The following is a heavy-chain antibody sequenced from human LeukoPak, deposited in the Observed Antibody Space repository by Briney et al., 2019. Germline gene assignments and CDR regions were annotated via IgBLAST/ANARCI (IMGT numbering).Heavy chain of an antibody. J-gene: IGHJ4*02. CDR3: AKDSERSLQLGGADY. CDR1: GFTFSRYG. V-gene: IGHV3-33*06. CDR2: IWYDGSNK. D-gene: IGHD5-24*01. Sequence: PGGSLRLSCAASGFTFSRYGMHWVRQAPGKGLEWVAVIWYDGSNKYYADSVKGRFTISRDNSKNTLYLQMNSLRAEDTAVYYCAKDSERSLQLGGADYWGQGTLVTVSS.